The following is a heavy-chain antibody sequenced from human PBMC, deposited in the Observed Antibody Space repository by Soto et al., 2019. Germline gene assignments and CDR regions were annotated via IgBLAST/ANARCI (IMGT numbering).Heavy chain of an antibody. J-gene: IGHJ4*02. V-gene: IGHV3-33*01. CDR2: IWYDGTDK. Sequence: QVQLVESGGGVVQPGRSLRLSCAASGFTFNNYDMHWVRQAPGKGLEWVAVIWYDGTDKYYADSVKGRFTISRDNSKNTLYLQMNSLRAEDTAVYYCARDHLTNPYPYYWGQGTLVTVSS. D-gene: IGHD3-16*01. CDR3: ARDHLTNPYPYY. CDR1: GFTFNNYD.